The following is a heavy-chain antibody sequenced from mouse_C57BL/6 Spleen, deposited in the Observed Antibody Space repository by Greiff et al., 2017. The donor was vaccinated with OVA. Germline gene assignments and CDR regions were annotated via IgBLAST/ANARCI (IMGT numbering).Heavy chain of an antibody. D-gene: IGHD1-1*01. V-gene: IGHV6-3*01. CDR1: GFTFSNYW. CDR3: TANYYGSSPFAY. J-gene: IGHJ3*01. CDR2: IRLKSDNYAT. Sequence: EVKLVESGGGLVQPGGSMKLSCVASGFTFSNYWMNWVRQSPEKGLEWVAQIRLKSDNYATHYAESVKGRFTISRDDYKSSVYLQMNTLRAEDTGIYYSTANYYGSSPFAYWGQGTLVTVSA.